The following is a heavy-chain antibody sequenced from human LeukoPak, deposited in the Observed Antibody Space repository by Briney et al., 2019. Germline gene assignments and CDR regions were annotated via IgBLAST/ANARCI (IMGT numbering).Heavy chain of an antibody. CDR1: GGSISSSSYY. V-gene: IGHV4-39*07. J-gene: IGHJ6*03. Sequence: PSETLSLTCTVSGGSISSSSYYWGWIRQPPGKGLEWIGSIYYSGSTYYNPSLKSRVTISVDTSKNQFSLKLRSVTAADTAVYYCARDQVYRWLVLSGNYYYYMDVWGKGTTVTVSS. D-gene: IGHD6-19*01. CDR3: ARDQVYRWLVLSGNYYYYMDV. CDR2: IYYSGST.